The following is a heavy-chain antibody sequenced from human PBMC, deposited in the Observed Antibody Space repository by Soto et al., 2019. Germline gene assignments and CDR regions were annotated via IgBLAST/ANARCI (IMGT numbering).Heavy chain of an antibody. CDR1: GFTFSDHH. CDR2: TRNKGNSYTT. Sequence: PGGSLRLACAASGFTFSDHHMDWVRQAPGKGMEWVGRTRNKGNSYTTEYAASVKGRFTISRDESNNSLYLQMNRLKTGDTAVYYCAFVVATRAYWGQGTLVTVSS. CDR3: AFVVATRAY. V-gene: IGHV3-72*01. D-gene: IGHD1-26*01. J-gene: IGHJ4*02.